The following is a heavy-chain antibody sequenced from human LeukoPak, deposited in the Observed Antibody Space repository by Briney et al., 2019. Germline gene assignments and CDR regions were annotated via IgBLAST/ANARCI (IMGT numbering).Heavy chain of an antibody. CDR2: IYSGGST. CDR1: GFTVSSNY. CDR3: ARVWVDYSNWAVRYYYMDV. D-gene: IGHD4-11*01. J-gene: IGHJ6*03. V-gene: IGHV3-53*01. Sequence: GGSLRLSCAASGFTVSSNYMSWVRQAPGKGLEWVSVIYSGGSTYYADSVKGRFTISRDNSKNTLYLQMNSLRAEDTDVYYCARVWVDYSNWAVRYYYMDVWGKGTTVTVSS.